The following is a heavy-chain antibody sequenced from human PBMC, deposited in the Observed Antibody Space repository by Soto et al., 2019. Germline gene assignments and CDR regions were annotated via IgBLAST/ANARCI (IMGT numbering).Heavy chain of an antibody. J-gene: IGHJ4*02. D-gene: IGHD6-19*01. CDR1: GFTFSSYA. CDR2: ISYDGSNK. Sequence: QVQLVESGGGVVQPGRSLRLSCAASGFTFSSYAMHWVRQAPGKGLEWVAVISYDGSNKYYADSVKGRFTISRDNSKNTLYLQMHSLRPEDTAVYYCARPYNSGWYGDLDYWGQGTLVTVSS. CDR3: ARPYNSGWYGDLDY. V-gene: IGHV3-30-3*01.